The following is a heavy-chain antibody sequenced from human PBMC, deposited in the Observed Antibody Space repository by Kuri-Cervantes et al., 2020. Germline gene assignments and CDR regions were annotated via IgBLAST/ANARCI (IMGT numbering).Heavy chain of an antibody. CDR2: ISYDGSNK. Sequence: GESLKISCAASGFTFSSYGMHWVRQAPGKGLEWVAVISYDGSNKYYADSVKGRFTISRDNSKNTLYLQMNSLRAEATAVYYCAREWAPYYYYYYGMDVWGQGTTVTVSS. V-gene: IGHV3-30*03. D-gene: IGHD1-26*01. CDR1: GFTFSSYG. J-gene: IGHJ6*02. CDR3: AREWAPYYYYYYGMDV.